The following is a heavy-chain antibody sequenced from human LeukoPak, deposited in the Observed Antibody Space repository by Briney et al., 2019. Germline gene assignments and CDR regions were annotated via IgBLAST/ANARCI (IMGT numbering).Heavy chain of an antibody. D-gene: IGHD5-24*01. Sequence: GGSLRLSCAASGFTFSSYGIHWVRQAPGKWLEWVAVIWYDGSNKYYADSVKGRFTISRDNSKNTLYLQMNSLRAEDTAVYYCARDSRRDGYNCVDYWGQGALVTVSS. CDR1: GFTFSSYG. CDR3: ARDSRRDGYNCVDY. V-gene: IGHV3-33*01. J-gene: IGHJ4*02. CDR2: IWYDGSNK.